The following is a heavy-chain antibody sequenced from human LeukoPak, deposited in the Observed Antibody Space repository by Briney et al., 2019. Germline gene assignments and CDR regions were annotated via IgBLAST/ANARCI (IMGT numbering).Heavy chain of an antibody. J-gene: IGHJ6*03. CDR3: ARRLLIDYNYYYKDV. CDR2: ISSSSSTL. Sequence: RGSLRLSCAASGFTFSSYSMNWVRQAPGKGLEWISYISSSSSTLYYADSVKGRFTISRDNAKNSLYLQMNSLRADDTAVYYCARRLLIDYNYYYKDVWGKGTTVTVSS. CDR1: GFTFSSYS. D-gene: IGHD3-16*02. V-gene: IGHV3-48*01.